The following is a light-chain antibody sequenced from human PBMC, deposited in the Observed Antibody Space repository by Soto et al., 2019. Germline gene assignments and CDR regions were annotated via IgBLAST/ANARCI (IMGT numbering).Light chain of an antibody. J-gene: IGKJ5*01. Sequence: DIQMTQSPSSLSAAVGVSVTITCRASRSINIYLNWYQQKPEKAPKLLIYAASNLQSGVPSRFSGDGVGTHFTLTISSLQPEDFATYHCQQSHSSPYTFGQGTRLEIK. V-gene: IGKV1-39*01. CDR2: AAS. CDR1: RSINIY. CDR3: QQSHSSPYT.